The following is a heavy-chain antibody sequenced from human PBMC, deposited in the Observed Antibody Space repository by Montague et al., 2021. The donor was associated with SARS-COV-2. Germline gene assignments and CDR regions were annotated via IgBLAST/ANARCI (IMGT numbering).Heavy chain of an antibody. J-gene: IGHJ3*02. CDR3: ARRENHAFDI. CDR1: GFIFSNYA. D-gene: IGHD1-14*01. V-gene: IGHV3-23*01. CDR2: MSGSGVRR. Sequence: SLRLSCAASGFIFSNYAMTWVRQAPGKGLEWVSTMSGSGVRRDYADSVKGRFTISRDSSKNTLYLQMNSLRAEDTAVYYCARRENHAFDIWGQGTMVTVSS.